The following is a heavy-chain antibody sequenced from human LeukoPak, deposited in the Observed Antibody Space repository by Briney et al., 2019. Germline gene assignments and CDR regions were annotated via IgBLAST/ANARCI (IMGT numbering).Heavy chain of an antibody. Sequence: ASVTVSFKASGYTFTVYYMHWVRQAPGQGLEWMGWINPNSGGTNYAQKFQGRVTMTRDTSISTAYMELSRLRSDDTAVYYCARENDYRFPTAYWGQGTLVTVSS. D-gene: IGHD4-11*01. CDR3: ARENDYRFPTAY. CDR2: INPNSGGT. J-gene: IGHJ4*02. CDR1: GYTFTVYY. V-gene: IGHV1-2*02.